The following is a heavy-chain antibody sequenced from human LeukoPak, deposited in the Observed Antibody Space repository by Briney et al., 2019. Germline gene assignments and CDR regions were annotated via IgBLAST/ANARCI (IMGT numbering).Heavy chain of an antibody. CDR3: ARAPRIGGGYYYRKDCFDY. CDR1: GYTFTSYD. CDR2: MNPNSGNT. J-gene: IGHJ4*02. Sequence: GASVKVSCKASGYTFTSYDINWVRQATGQGLEWMGWMNPNSGNTGYAQKFQGRVTMTRNTSISTAYMELSSLRSEDTAVYYCARAPRIGGGYYYRKDCFDYWGQGTLVTVSS. D-gene: IGHD3-22*01. V-gene: IGHV1-8*01.